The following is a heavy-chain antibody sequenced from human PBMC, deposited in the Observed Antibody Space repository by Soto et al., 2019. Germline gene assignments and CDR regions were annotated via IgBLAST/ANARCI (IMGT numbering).Heavy chain of an antibody. CDR1: GYSFTSYW. V-gene: IGHV5-51*01. D-gene: IGHD6-13*01. Sequence: GEALKISCKGFGYSFTSYWIGRVRQMAGKSMEWMGIIYPGDSDTRYSPSFQGQVTISADKSISTAYLQWSSLKASDTAMYYCARTAAAGKYYYGTDVWSQGTTVLGSS. J-gene: IGHJ6*02. CDR3: ARTAAAGKYYYGTDV. CDR2: IYPGDSDT.